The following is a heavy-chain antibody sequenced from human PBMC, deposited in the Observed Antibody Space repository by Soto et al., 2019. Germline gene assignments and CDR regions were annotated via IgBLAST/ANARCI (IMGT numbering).Heavy chain of an antibody. V-gene: IGHV3-66*01. J-gene: IGHJ4*02. Sequence: GGSLRLCCAASGFTVSSNYMSWVRQAPGKGPEWVSVIYSGGSTYYADSVKGRFTISRDNSKNTLYLQMNSLRAEDTAVYYCARDFLFLAYDSSGYGLDAYWAQGSLVTVSS. CDR2: IYSGGST. CDR1: GFTVSSNY. D-gene: IGHD3-22*01. CDR3: ARDFLFLAYDSSGYGLDAY.